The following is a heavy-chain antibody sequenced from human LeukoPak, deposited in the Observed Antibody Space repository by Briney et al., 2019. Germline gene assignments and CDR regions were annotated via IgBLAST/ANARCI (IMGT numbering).Heavy chain of an antibody. D-gene: IGHD2-15*01. CDR3: ARGVVVVAASCHFDY. CDR2: INHSGST. CDR1: GGSFSGYY. J-gene: IGHJ4*02. V-gene: IGHV4-34*01. Sequence: SETLSLTCAVYGGSFSGYYWSWIRQPPGKGLEWIGEINHSGSTNYNPSLKSRVTISVDTSKNQLSLKLSSVTAADTAVYYCARGVVVVAASCHFDYWGQGTLVTVSS.